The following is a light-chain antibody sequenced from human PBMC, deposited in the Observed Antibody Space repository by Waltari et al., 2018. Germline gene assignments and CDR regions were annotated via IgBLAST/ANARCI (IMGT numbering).Light chain of an antibody. Sequence: QSLLTQPPSASGTPGQRVTISRSGSSPDLGCNFVYWYQQLPGTAPRLLIYKNNQRPSVVPDQFSASKSGTSASLAISGLRSEDEADYYCASWHDSLSGPVFGTGTRVTVL. CDR3: ASWHDSLSGPV. CDR1: SPDLGCNF. CDR2: KNN. V-gene: IGLV1-47*01. J-gene: IGLJ1*01.